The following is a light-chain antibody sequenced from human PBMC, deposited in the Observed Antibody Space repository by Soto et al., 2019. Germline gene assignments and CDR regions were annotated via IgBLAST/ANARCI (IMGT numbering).Light chain of an antibody. CDR2: GNT. V-gene: IGLV1-40*01. Sequence: QSVLTQPPSVSGAPGQRVTISCTGSSSNIGAGYDVNWYQQLPGTAPKLLIYGNTNRPSGVPDRFSGSKSGTSASLAITGLQDEDEADYYCQSYDISLSGWVFGGGTKLTVL. J-gene: IGLJ3*02. CDR3: QSYDISLSGWV. CDR1: SSNIGAGYD.